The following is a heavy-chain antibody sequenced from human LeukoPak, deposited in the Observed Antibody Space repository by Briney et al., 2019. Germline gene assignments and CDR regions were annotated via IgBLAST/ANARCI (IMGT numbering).Heavy chain of an antibody. J-gene: IGHJ4*02. Sequence: HPGGSLRLSCAASGFTFSSYWMHWVRQAPGKGLEWVATINHDGSVKFYVGSVEGRFTISRDNAKNSLYLQMNSLRVEESAVYYCGKDLLYYQIDSWGQGTLVTVSS. CDR1: GFTFSSYW. CDR3: GKDLLYYQIDS. CDR2: INHDGSVK. V-gene: IGHV3-7*04. D-gene: IGHD2-8*01.